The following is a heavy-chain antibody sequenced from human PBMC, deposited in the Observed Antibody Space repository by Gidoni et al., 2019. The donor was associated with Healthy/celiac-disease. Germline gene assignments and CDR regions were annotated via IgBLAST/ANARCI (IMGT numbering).Heavy chain of an antibody. CDR3: TRVGLYPGLEMAADY. D-gene: IGHD3-3*01. V-gene: IGHV3-49*05. Sequence: EVQLVESGGGLVKPGRSLRLSCTASGFTFGDYAMSWFRQAPGKGLEWVGFIRSKAYGGTTEYAASVKGRFTISRDDSKSIAYLQMNSLKTEDTAVYYCTRVGLYPGLEMAADYWGQGTLVTVSS. CDR1: GFTFGDYA. J-gene: IGHJ4*02. CDR2: IRSKAYGGTT.